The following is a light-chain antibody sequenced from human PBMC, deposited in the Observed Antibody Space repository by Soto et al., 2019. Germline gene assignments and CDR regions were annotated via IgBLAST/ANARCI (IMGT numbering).Light chain of an antibody. J-gene: IGLJ2*01. CDR3: AAWDDSRNGVV. CDR1: RSNIGDNA. V-gene: IGLV1-36*01. CDR2: YDD. Sequence: QSVLTQPPSVSAAPRQRVTISCSGSRSNIGDNAVNWYQQLPGKAPKLLIYYDDLLPSGVSDRFSGSKSGTSASLAISGLQSEDEADYYCAAWDDSRNGVVFGGGTKLTVL.